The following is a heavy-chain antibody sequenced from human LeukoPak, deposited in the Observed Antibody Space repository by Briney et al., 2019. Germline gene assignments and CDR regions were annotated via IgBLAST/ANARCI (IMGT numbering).Heavy chain of an antibody. CDR2: IKQDGSEK. D-gene: IGHD2-2*01. V-gene: IGHV3-7*01. J-gene: IGHJ4*02. Sequence: PGGSLRLSCAASGFTFSSYWMSWVRQAPGKGLEWVANIKQDGSEKYYVDSVKGRFTISRDNAKNSLYLQMNSLRVEGTAVYYWARDGGGEYQLLYYFDYWGQGTLVNVSS. CDR3: ARDGGGEYQLLYYFDY. CDR1: GFTFSSYW.